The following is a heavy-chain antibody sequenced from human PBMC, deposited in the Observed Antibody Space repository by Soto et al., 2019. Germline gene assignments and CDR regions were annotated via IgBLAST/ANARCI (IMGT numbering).Heavy chain of an antibody. J-gene: IGHJ4*02. D-gene: IGHD3-22*01. Sequence: QVQLVESGGGVVQPGRSLRLSCAASGFTFSSYGMHWVRQDPGKGLEWVAVISYDGSNKYYADSVKGRFTISRDNSKNTLYLQKNSLRSDYTAVYFCAKERYYDSSGHPFDYWGQGNLVTVSS. CDR1: GFTFSSYG. CDR3: AKERYYDSSGHPFDY. V-gene: IGHV3-30*18. CDR2: ISYDGSNK.